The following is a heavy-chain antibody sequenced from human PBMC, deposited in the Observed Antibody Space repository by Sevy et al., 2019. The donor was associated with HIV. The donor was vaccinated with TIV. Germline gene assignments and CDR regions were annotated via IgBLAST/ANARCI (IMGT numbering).Heavy chain of an antibody. D-gene: IGHD2-8*01. CDR3: ARRIVLMGI. CDR2: INHSGST. CDR1: GGSFSGYY. V-gene: IGHV4-34*01. J-gene: IGHJ4*02. Sequence: SETLSLTCAVYGGSFSGYYWSWIRQPPGKGLEWIGEINHSGSTNYNPSLKSRVTISVDTSKNKFSLKLSSVTAADTAVDYCARRIVLMGIWGQGTLVTVSS.